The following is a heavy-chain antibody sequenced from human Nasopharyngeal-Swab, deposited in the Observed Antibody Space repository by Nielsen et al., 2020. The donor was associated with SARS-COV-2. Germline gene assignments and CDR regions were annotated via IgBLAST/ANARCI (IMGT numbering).Heavy chain of an antibody. D-gene: IGHD3-22*01. J-gene: IGHJ4*02. V-gene: IGHV4-61*02. Sequence: SETLSLTCTVSGGSISSGSYYWSWIRQPAGKGLEWIGRIYTSGSTNYNPSLKSRVTISVDTSKNQFSLKLSSVTAADTAVYYCASSPDYYDSSGYYEGQYYFDYWGQGTLVTASS. CDR3: ASSPDYYDSSGYYEGQYYFDY. CDR1: GGSISSGSYY. CDR2: IYTSGST.